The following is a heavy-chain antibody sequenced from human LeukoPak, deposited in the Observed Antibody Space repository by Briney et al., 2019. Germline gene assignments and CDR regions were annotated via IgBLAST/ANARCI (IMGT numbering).Heavy chain of an antibody. V-gene: IGHV1-58*01. D-gene: IGHD2-15*01. CDR2: IVVGSGNT. CDR3: AADCSGGSCYPNWFDP. Sequence: SVKVSCKASGFTFTSSAVQWVRQARGQRLGWIGWIVVGSGNTNYAQKFQERVTITRDMSTSTAYMELSSLRSEDTAVYYCAADCSGGSCYPNWFDPWGQGTLVTVPS. J-gene: IGHJ5*02. CDR1: GFTFTSSA.